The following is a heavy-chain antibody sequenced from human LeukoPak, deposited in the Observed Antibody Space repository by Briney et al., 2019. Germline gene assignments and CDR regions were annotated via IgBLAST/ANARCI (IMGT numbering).Heavy chain of an antibody. V-gene: IGHV5-51*01. CDR2: IYPGDSDT. CDR1: GYSFPSYW. J-gene: IGHJ6*03. Sequence: GESLKISCKGSGYSFPSYWIGWVRQMPGKGLEWMGIIYPGDSDTRYSPSFQGQVTISADKSISTAYLQWSSLKASDTAMYYCARKADYYYYYMDVWGKGTTVTVSS. CDR3: ARKADYYYYYMDV.